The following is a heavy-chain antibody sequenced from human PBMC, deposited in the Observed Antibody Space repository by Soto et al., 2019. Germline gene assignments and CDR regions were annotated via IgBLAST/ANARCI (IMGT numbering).Heavy chain of an antibody. V-gene: IGHV3-30-3*01. CDR2: ISYDGSNK. CDR3: ARDPTYAAARVFYYYYYGMDV. CDR1: GFTFSSYA. D-gene: IGHD6-13*01. Sequence: QVQLVESGGGVVQPGRSLRLSCAASGFTFSSYAMHWVRQAPGKGLEWVAVISYDGSNKYYADSVKGRFTISRDNSKNTLYLQMNSLRAADTAVYYCARDPTYAAARVFYYYYYGMDVWGQGTTVTVSS. J-gene: IGHJ6*02.